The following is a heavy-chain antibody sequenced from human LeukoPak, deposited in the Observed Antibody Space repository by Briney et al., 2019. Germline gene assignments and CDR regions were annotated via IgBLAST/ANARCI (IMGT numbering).Heavy chain of an antibody. Sequence: GGSLRLSCAASGFTFSNYAMTWVRQAPGKWLQWVSAISGEGIYTYYIDSVKGRFTTSRDNSKNTLFLQMNSLRADDTAVYYCAKNYGTSRPFYDYWGQGIVVTVSS. CDR1: GFTFSNYA. J-gene: IGHJ4*02. CDR3: AKNYGTSRPFYDY. CDR2: ISGEGIYT. D-gene: IGHD4-17*01. V-gene: IGHV3-23*01.